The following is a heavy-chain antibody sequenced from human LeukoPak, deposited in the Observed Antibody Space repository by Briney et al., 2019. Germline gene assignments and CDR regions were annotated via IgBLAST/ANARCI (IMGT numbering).Heavy chain of an antibody. J-gene: IGHJ5*02. D-gene: IGHD1-26*01. Sequence: ASVKVSCKAFGYTFTGYWMHWVRQAPGQGLEWMGIINPSGGSTSYAQKFQGRVTMTRDMSTSTDYMELSSLRSEDTAVYYCARDNSVGDTAWWFDPWGQGTLVTVSS. V-gene: IGHV1-46*01. CDR3: ARDNSVGDTAWWFDP. CDR1: GYTFTGYW. CDR2: INPSGGST.